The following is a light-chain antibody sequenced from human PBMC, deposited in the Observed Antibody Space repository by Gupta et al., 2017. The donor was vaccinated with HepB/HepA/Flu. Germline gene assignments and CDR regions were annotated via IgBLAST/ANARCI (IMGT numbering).Light chain of an antibody. CDR2: RNN. J-gene: IGLJ2*01. Sequence: QSVLTQTPSASGTPGQRVTISCSGSSSNIGTYYVYWYQQLPGTAPKLLIYRNNQRPSGVPDRFSGYKSGTSASLAISGLRSEDEADYYCATWDDSLSGRVVFGGGTKLTVL. V-gene: IGLV1-47*01. CDR1: SSNIGTYY. CDR3: ATWDDSLSGRVV.